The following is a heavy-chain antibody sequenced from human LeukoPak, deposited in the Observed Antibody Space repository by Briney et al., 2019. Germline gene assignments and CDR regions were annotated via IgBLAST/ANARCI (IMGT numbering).Heavy chain of an antibody. CDR2: IKQDGSEK. J-gene: IGHJ4*02. CDR3: ARDGGRFGDYEY. Sequence: GGSLRLSCAASGFTFSAYWMTWVRQAPGKGLAWVANIKQDGSEKYYVDSVKGRFTISRDNAKNSLYLQMNSLRVEDTAVYYCARDGGRFGDYEYWGQGTLVTVSS. D-gene: IGHD3-10*01. CDR1: GFTFSAYW. V-gene: IGHV3-7*01.